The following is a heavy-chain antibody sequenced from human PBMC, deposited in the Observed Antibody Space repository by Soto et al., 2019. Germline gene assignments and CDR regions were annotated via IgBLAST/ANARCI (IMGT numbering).Heavy chain of an antibody. J-gene: IGHJ4*02. D-gene: IGHD6-19*01. CDR3: ARASRDQQWLVHFDY. CDR2: IIPIFGTA. V-gene: IGHV1-69*12. CDR1: GGTFSSYA. Sequence: QVQLVQSGAEVKKPGSSVKVSCKASGGTFSSYAISWVRQAPGQGLEWMGGIIPIFGTANYAQKFQGRVTSTADESTSTADMELSSLRSEATAVYYCARASRDQQWLVHFDYWGQGTLVTVSS.